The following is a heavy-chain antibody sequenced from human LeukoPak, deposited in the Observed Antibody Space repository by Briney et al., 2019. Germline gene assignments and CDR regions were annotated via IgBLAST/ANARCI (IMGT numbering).Heavy chain of an antibody. V-gene: IGHV4-4*07. D-gene: IGHD3-22*01. Sequence: SETLSLTCTVSGGSISSYYWSWIRQPAGKGLEWIGRIYTSGSTNYNPSLKSRVTMSVDTSKNQFSLQLNSVTPEDTAVYYCARDDYYDSSGYYYGYYYYGMDVWGQGTTVTVSS. J-gene: IGHJ6*02. CDR1: GGSISSYY. CDR3: ARDDYYDSSGYYYGYYYYGMDV. CDR2: IYTSGST.